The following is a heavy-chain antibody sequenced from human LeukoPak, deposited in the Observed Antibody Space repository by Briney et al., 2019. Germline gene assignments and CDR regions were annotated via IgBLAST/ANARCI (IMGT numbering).Heavy chain of an antibody. CDR2: IYYSGST. CDR3: AREGNTVTGFDY. V-gene: IGHV4-39*07. CDR1: GGSISSSSYY. J-gene: IGHJ4*02. D-gene: IGHD4-11*01. Sequence: SETLSLTCTVSGGSISSSSYYWGWIRQPPGKGLEWIGSIYYSGSTYYNPSLKSRVTISVDTSKNQFSLKLSSVTAADTAVYYCAREGNTVTGFDYWGQGTLVTVSS.